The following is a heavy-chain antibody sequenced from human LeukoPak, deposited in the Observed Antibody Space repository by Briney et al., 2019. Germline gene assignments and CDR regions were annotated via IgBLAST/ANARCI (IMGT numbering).Heavy chain of an antibody. CDR3: ARSNWDTYYFDY. CDR2: IYYSGST. J-gene: IGHJ4*02. D-gene: IGHD7-27*01. V-gene: IGHV4-59*08. Sequence: PSETLSLTCTVSGGSISSNYWSWIRQPPGKGLEWIGYIYYSGSTNYNPSLKSRVTISVDTSKNQLSLKLSSVTAADTAVYYCARSNWDTYYFDYWGQGTLVTVSS. CDR1: GGSISSNY.